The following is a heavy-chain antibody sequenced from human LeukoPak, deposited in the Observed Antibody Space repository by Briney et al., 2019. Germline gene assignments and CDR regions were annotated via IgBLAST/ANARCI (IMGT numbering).Heavy chain of an antibody. CDR1: RYTFPGYF. J-gene: IGHJ4*02. V-gene: IGHV1-2*02. CDR3: GRLRTSDDY. Sequence: ASVKDSCKVTRYTFPGYFIHWLRQPPGQGLEWMGYINPNSGGTNYAQKFQGRVTMTRDTSISTAYMELSRLTSDDTAVYYCGRLRTSDDYWGEGTLVTVSS. CDR2: INPNSGGT. D-gene: IGHD1-14*01.